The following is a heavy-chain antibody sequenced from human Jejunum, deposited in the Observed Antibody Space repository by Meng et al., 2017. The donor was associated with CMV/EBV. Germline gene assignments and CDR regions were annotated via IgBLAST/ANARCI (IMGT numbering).Heavy chain of an antibody. D-gene: IGHD1-26*01. Sequence: QVHLVQSGTSVKKPGAYVKVSRTASGDTFSSHGIGRVRQAPGQGLEWMGWISGYNGNTNYAQKFQGRVTMTTDTSTTTAYMELRSLRSDDTAVYYCARDIIGWEGWFDTWGPGTLVTVSS. CDR3: ARDIIGWEGWFDT. V-gene: IGHV1-18*01. CDR1: GDTFSSHG. CDR2: ISGYNGNT. J-gene: IGHJ5*02.